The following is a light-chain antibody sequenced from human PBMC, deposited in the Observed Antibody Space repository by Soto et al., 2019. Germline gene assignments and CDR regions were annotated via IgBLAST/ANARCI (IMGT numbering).Light chain of an antibody. Sequence: IQLTQSPSSLSASFGDRATTTCRASQDISSSLAWYQQKPGKAPKLLIYAASTLQTGVPSRFSGSGSGTEFILTISCLQSEDFATYYCQQYYSFPQTFGQGTKVDI. J-gene: IGKJ1*01. CDR1: QDISSS. CDR3: QQYYSFPQT. CDR2: AAS. V-gene: IGKV1-9*01.